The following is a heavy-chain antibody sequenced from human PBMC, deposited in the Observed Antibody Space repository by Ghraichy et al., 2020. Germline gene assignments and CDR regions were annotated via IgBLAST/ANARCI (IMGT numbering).Heavy chain of an antibody. CDR2: IYPGDSDT. Sequence: GESLNISCKGSGYSFTSYWIGWVRQMPGKGLEWMGIIYPGDSDTRYSPSFQGQVTISADKSISTAYLQWSSLKASDTAMYYCARLQFGIAVNPLNFDYWGQGTLVTVSS. CDR1: GYSFTSYW. D-gene: IGHD6-19*01. CDR3: ARLQFGIAVNPLNFDY. V-gene: IGHV5-51*01. J-gene: IGHJ4*02.